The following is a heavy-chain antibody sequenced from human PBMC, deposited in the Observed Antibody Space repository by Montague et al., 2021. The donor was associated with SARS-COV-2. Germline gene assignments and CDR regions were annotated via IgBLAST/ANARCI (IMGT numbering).Heavy chain of an antibody. Sequence: SETLSLTCAVSGGSISSSNWWSWVRPPPGEVLEWIGEIYHSGSTNYNPPLKSRVTISVDKSKNQFSLQLCSVAAAATAVYYCASRGAGWFGSNPERFDYWGQGTLVTVSS. CDR3: ASRGAGWFGSNPERFDY. J-gene: IGHJ4*02. CDR1: GGSISSSNW. D-gene: IGHD3-10*01. V-gene: IGHV4-4*02. CDR2: IYHSGST.